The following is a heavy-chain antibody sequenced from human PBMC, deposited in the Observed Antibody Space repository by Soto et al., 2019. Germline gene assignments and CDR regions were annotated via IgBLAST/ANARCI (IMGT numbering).Heavy chain of an antibody. Sequence: SETLALTSAVSGGSIRSTNWWSWVRQPPGKGLEWIGYIYHSGSTNYNPSLKSRVTISVDTSKNQFSLKLSSVTAADTAVYYCARQQLLPFYYALDVWGQGTTVPVSS. CDR2: IYHSGST. V-gene: IGHV4-4*02. CDR3: ARQQLLPFYYALDV. D-gene: IGHD1-26*01. J-gene: IGHJ6*02. CDR1: GGSIRSTNW.